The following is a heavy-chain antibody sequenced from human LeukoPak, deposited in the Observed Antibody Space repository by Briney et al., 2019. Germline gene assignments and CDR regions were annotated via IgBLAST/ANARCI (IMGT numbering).Heavy chain of an antibody. CDR1: GGSISSSSYY. V-gene: IGHV4-39*02. D-gene: IGHD2-21*02. CDR3: ARDLSIVVVTAIRSDAFDI. J-gene: IGHJ3*02. CDR2: IYYSGST. Sequence: SETLSLTCTVSGGSISSSSYYWGWIRQPPGKGLEWIGSIYYSGSTYYNPSLKSRVTISVDTSKNQFSLKLSSVTAADTAVYYCARDLSIVVVTAIRSDAFDIWGQGTMVTVSS.